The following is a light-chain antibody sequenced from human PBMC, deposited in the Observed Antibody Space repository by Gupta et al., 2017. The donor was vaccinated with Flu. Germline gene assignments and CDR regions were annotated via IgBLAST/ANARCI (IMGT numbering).Light chain of an antibody. CDR3: VSDTSSSTQV. Sequence: SALTPPASVSGSPDRSPTIPFTGTSSDVGTYTYVCWYQQHPGKAVKLLIYDVSERSAGVANGFSGSQSDNTASLTISGRQAEDEADYYCVSDTSSSTQVFGTGTKVTVL. J-gene: IGLJ1*01. V-gene: IGLV2-14*01. CDR2: DVS. CDR1: SSDVGTYTY.